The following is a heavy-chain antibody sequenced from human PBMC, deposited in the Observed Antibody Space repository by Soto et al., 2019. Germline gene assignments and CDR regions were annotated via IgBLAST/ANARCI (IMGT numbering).Heavy chain of an antibody. Sequence: ASVKVSFKASGYTFTSYDINWLRQATGQGLEWMGWMNPNSGNTGYAQKFQGRVTMTRNTSISTAYMELSSLRSEDTAVYYCARKKQLVVRDYYYYGMDVWGQGTTVTVSS. V-gene: IGHV1-8*01. J-gene: IGHJ6*02. CDR1: GYTFTSYD. CDR3: ARKKQLVVRDYYYYGMDV. D-gene: IGHD6-6*01. CDR2: MNPNSGNT.